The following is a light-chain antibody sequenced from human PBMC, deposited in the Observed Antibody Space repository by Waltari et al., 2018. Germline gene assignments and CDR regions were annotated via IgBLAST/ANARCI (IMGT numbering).Light chain of an antibody. CDR1: QSVSKDY. J-gene: IGKJ1*01. CDR3: LQYGDSRKT. CDR2: GAS. Sequence: EIVLTQSPDTLFLSPGERATLSCRTSQSVSKDYVAWYQQKPGQAPRLLIYGASSRAIGVPDRFSGSGSGADFTLTISRLEPEDFAVYYCLQYGDSRKTFGQGSKVEIK. V-gene: IGKV3-20*01.